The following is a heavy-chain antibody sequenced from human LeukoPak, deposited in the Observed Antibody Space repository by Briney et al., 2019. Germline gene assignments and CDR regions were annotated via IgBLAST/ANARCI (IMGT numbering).Heavy chain of an antibody. J-gene: IGHJ6*03. CDR2: IIPIFGTA. CDR1: GGTFSSYA. D-gene: IGHD2-21*01. Sequence: GASVKVSCKASGGTFSSYAISWVRQAPGQGLEWMGGIIPIFGTANYAQKFQGRVTITTDESTSTAYMELSSLRSEDTAVYYCARGVPRSYDYYYYMDVWGKGTTVTVSS. CDR3: ARGVPRSYDYYYYMDV. V-gene: IGHV1-69*05.